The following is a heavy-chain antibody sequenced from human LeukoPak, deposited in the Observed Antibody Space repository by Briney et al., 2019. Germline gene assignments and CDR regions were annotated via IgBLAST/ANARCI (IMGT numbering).Heavy chain of an antibody. V-gene: IGHV1-18*01. CDR1: GYTFTSYG. CDR3: ATDHVRNSYGRSFDY. D-gene: IGHD5-18*01. CDR2: ISAYNGNT. Sequence: GASVKVSCKASGYTFTSYGISWVRQAPGQGLEWMGWISAYNGNTNYAQKLQGRVTMTTDTSTSTAYMELRSLRSDDTAVYYCATDHVRNSYGRSFDYWGQGTLVTVSS. J-gene: IGHJ4*02.